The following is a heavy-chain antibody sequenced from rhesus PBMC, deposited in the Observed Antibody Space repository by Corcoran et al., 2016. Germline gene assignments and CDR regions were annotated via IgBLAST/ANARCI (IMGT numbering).Heavy chain of an antibody. CDR2: IPYSGSS. V-gene: IGHV4-127*01. CDR3: ARVNPTLGVSLDV. D-gene: IGHD3-34*01. J-gene: IGHJ5-2*02. Sequence: QVQLQESGPGLVKPSETLSLTCAVSGYSISSGYGWSWIRQPPGKGLEWIGYIPYSGSSYSTPAFKSRVPISIDTSKTQFSLKLSSGTAADTAVYYCARVNPTLGVSLDVWGRGVLVTVSS. CDR1: GYSISSGYG.